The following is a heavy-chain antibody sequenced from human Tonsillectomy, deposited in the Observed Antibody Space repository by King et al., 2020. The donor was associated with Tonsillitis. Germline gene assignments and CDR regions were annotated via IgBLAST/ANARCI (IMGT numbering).Heavy chain of an antibody. CDR3: AKSFYDSIGYSRSVDY. CDR1: GFTFSNYG. CDR2: ISYGGSTQ. V-gene: IGHV3-30*18. D-gene: IGHD3-22*01. J-gene: IGHJ4*02. Sequence: QVQLVESWGGVVQPGRSLSLSCAASGFTFSNYGMHWVRQAPGKGLEWVAVISYGGSTQYYGDSVKGRFTISRDNSKNTLYLQMNSLRAEDTAVYYCAKSFYDSIGYSRSVDYWGQGTLVTVSS.